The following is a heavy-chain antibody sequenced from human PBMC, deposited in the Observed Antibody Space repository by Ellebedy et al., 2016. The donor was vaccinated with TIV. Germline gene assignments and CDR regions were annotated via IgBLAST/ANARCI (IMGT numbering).Heavy chain of an antibody. CDR3: IRPTTDSSGYYSPIDS. Sequence: GESLKISCKASGYTFTRYWIGWVRQMPGKGLEWMGIIYPTDSDTRYGPSFQGHVTISADRYSSTAYLKWSSLKASDTAIYYCIRPTTDSSGYYSPIDSWGQGTLVTVSS. CDR2: IYPTDSDT. D-gene: IGHD3-22*01. V-gene: IGHV5-51*01. CDR1: GYTFTRYW. J-gene: IGHJ4*02.